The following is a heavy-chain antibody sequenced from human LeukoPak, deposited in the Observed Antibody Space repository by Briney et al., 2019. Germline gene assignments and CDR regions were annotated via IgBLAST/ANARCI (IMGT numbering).Heavy chain of an antibody. CDR3: ARQRSSSWSHFDY. CDR2: IYPGDSDT. V-gene: IGHV5-51*01. Sequence: RGESLKISCKGSGYSFSNFWIGWVRQMPGKGLEWMGIIYPGDSDTRYSPSFQGQVTISADKSISTAYLQWSSLKASDTAMYYCARQRSSSWSHFDYWGQGTLVTVSS. J-gene: IGHJ4*02. CDR1: GYSFSNFW. D-gene: IGHD6-13*01.